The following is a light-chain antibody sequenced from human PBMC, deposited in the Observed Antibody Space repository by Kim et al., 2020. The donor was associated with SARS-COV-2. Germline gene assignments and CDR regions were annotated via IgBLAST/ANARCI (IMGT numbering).Light chain of an antibody. CDR2: DVS. Sequence: QSITHSCTGTSRDVGGYNYVSWYQQHPGKAPKLMIYDVSNRPSGVSNRFSGYKSGNTASLTISGLQAEDEDDYYCSSYTSSSTYWVFGGGTQLTVL. CDR3: SSYTSSSTYWV. V-gene: IGLV2-14*04. CDR1: SRDVGGYNY. J-gene: IGLJ3*02.